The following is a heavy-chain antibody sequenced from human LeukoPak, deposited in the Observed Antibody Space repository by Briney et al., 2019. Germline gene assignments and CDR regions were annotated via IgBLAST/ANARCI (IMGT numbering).Heavy chain of an antibody. CDR1: GFTFSTYA. J-gene: IGHJ4*02. Sequence: GGSLRLSCAASGFTFSTYAMTWVRQAPGKGLEWVSSITGSGGSTYYADSVKGRFTISRDNSENTVFLQMDSLRAEDTAVYYCARCRPDSSGSADYWGQGTLVAVSP. V-gene: IGHV3-23*01. CDR3: ARCRPDSSGSADY. CDR2: ITGSGGST. D-gene: IGHD6-19*01.